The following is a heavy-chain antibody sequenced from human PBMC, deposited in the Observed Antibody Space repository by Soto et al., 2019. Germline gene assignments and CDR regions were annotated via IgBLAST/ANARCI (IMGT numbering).Heavy chain of an antibody. CDR3: ARDRHSGGKYWYFDI. Sequence: QVQLVQSGAEVKKPGASVKVSCKASGYTFTHYGITWVRQAPGQGLEWMGWINSFSGDTNYPQKLQGRLTMTTDTSTNTVYMELRNLRSDDTAVYYCARDRHSGGKYWYFDIWGRGTLVTVYS. CDR2: INSFSGDT. CDR1: GYTFTHYG. D-gene: IGHD2-15*01. V-gene: IGHV1-18*01. J-gene: IGHJ2*01.